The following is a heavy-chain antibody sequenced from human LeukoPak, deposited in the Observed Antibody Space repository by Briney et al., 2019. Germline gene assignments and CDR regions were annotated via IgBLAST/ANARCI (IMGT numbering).Heavy chain of an antibody. J-gene: IGHJ6*03. V-gene: IGHV4-34*01. Sequence: SETLSLTCAVSGGSFSGYSWSWIRQPPGKGLEWIGEINHSGSTNYNPSLKSRVTISVDTSKNQFSLRLISVTAADTAVYYCARHRYDYVWGSYRPSNYYYYMDVWGKGTTVTISS. CDR2: INHSGST. D-gene: IGHD3-16*02. CDR1: GGSFSGYS. CDR3: ARHRYDYVWGSYRPSNYYYYMDV.